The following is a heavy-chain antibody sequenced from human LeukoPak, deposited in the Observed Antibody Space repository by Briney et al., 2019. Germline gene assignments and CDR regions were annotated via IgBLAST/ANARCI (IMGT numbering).Heavy chain of an antibody. Sequence: PGGSLRLSCAASGFTFAGYAMSWVRQAPGKGLEWVSAISGSGGSTYYADSVKGRFTISRDNSKNTLYLQMNSLRAEDTAVYYCAKDPEVIVPAGGDYWGQGTLVTVSS. CDR1: GFTFAGYA. D-gene: IGHD2-2*01. CDR3: AKDPEVIVPAGGDY. V-gene: IGHV3-23*01. CDR2: ISGSGGST. J-gene: IGHJ4*02.